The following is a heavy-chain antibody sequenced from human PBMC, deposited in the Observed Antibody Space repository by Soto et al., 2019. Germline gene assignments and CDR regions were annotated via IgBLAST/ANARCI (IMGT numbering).Heavy chain of an antibody. J-gene: IGHJ4*02. D-gene: IGHD6-13*01. Sequence: SETLSLTCTVSGGSISSNYWTWIRQPPGKGLEWIGYVYNSGSTNYNPSRKSRVTISEDTSKSQFSLKVNSMTAADTAVYYCARYRREAVAGYTLDNWGQGILVTVSS. CDR1: GGSISSNY. CDR3: ARYRREAVAGYTLDN. V-gene: IGHV4-59*01. CDR2: VYNSGST.